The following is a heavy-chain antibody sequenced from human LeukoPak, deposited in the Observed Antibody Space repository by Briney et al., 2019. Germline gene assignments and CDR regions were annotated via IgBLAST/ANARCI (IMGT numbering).Heavy chain of an antibody. J-gene: IGHJ4*02. CDR2: ISSSSSTI. CDR3: ARDGHAYGRGSPHY. Sequence: GGSLRLSCAASGFTFSSYSMNWVRQAPGKGLEWLSYISSSSSTIYYADSVKGRFTISRDNAKNSYLQMNSLRAEDTAVYYCARDGHAYGRGSPHYWGQGTLVTVSS. D-gene: IGHD3-10*01. V-gene: IGHV3-48*04. CDR1: GFTFSSYS.